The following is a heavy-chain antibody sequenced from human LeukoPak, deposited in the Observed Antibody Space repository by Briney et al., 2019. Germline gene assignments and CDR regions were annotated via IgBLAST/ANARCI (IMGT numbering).Heavy chain of an antibody. V-gene: IGHV4-61*02. Sequence: PSQTLPLTCTVSGGSISSGSYYWSWIRQPAGKGLEWIGRIYTSGSTNYNPSLKSRVTISVDTSKNQFSLKLSSVTAADTAVYYCARGKTYYYDSSFDYWGQGTLVTVSS. D-gene: IGHD3-22*01. CDR3: ARGKTYYYDSSFDY. CDR1: GGSISSGSYY. J-gene: IGHJ4*02. CDR2: IYTSGST.